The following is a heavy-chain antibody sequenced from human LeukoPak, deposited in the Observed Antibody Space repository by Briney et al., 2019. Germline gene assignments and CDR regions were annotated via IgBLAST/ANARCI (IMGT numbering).Heavy chain of an antibody. J-gene: IGHJ4*02. CDR2: ISASGGST. D-gene: IGHD3-22*01. CDR3: ARDRHKYNYDSSGYPPY. Sequence: GGSLRLSCAASGFTFSSYAMSWVRQAPGKGLEWVSAISASGGSTYYADSVKGRFTISRDNSKSTLYLQMNSLRAEDTAVYYCARDRHKYNYDSSGYPPYWGQGTLVTVSS. V-gene: IGHV3-23*01. CDR1: GFTFSSYA.